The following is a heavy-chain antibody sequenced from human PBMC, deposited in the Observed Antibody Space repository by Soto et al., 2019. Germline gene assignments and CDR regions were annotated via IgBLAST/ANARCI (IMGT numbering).Heavy chain of an antibody. CDR1: GGIFRSNA. D-gene: IGHD5-18*01. CDR2: IIPQFPTP. V-gene: IGHV1-69*01. Sequence: QVQLVQSGAEVMKPGSSVKVSCESSGGIFRSNAISWVRQAPGQGLEWMGAIIPQFPTPYYAQKFQGRVTITADESTNTAYMALDSLRSDDTAVYFCARDAADTPMIYWGQGTLLTVSS. CDR3: ARDAADTPMIY. J-gene: IGHJ4*02.